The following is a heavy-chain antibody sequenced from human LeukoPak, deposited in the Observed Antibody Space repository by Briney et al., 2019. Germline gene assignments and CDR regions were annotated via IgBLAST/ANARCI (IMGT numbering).Heavy chain of an antibody. CDR3: ARDPPPGIAVAGRGRYFDY. D-gene: IGHD6-19*01. V-gene: IGHV1-18*01. J-gene: IGHJ4*02. CDR2: ISAYNGNT. Sequence: GASVKVSCKASGYTFTSYGISWVRQAPGQGLEWMGWISAYNGNTNYAQKLQGRVTMTTDTSTSTAYMELRSLRSDDTAVYYCARDPPPGIAVAGRGRYFDYWGQGTLVTVSS. CDR1: GYTFTSYG.